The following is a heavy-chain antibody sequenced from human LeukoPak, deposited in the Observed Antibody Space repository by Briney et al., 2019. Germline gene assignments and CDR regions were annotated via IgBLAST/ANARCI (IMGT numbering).Heavy chain of an antibody. CDR3: ASQARYYGMDV. J-gene: IGHJ6*02. CDR1: GGSFSGYY. V-gene: IGHV4-34*01. CDR2: INHSGST. Sequence: SETLSLTCAVYGGSFSGYYWSWIRQPPGKGLEWIGEINHSGSTNYNPSLKSRVTISVDTSKNQFPLKLSSVTAADTAVYYCASQARYYGMDVWGQGTTVTVSS.